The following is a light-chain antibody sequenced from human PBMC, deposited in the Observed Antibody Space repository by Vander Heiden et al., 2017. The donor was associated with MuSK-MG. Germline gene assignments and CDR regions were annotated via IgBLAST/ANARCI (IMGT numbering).Light chain of an antibody. CDR2: GAS. V-gene: IGKV3-15*01. CDR3: QQYNNWPPLT. J-gene: IGKJ4*01. Sequence: EIGMTQCPATLSVSPGERATLSCRASQSVSSNLAWYQQKPGQAPRLLIYGASTRATGIPARFSRRAYGTEFTLTISSLQSEDLAICYCQQYNNWPPLTYGGGTKVQIK. CDR1: QSVSSN.